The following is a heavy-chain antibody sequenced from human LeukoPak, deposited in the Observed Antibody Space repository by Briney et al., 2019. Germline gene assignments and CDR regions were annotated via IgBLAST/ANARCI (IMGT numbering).Heavy chain of an antibody. CDR1: GGSISSYY. V-gene: IGHV4-59*01. CDR3: ARGHYYGSGSHYDP. J-gene: IGHJ5*02. CDR2: IYYSGST. Sequence: SETLSLTCTVSGGSISSYYWSWIRQPPGKGLEWIGYIYYSGSTNYNPSLKSRVTISVGTSKNQFSLKLSSVTAADTAVYYCARGHYYGSGSHYDPWGQGTLVTVSS. D-gene: IGHD3-10*01.